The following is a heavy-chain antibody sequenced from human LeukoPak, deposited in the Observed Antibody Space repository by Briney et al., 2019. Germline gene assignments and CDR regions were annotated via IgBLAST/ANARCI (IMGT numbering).Heavy chain of an antibody. CDR2: ISSSGSTI. CDR1: GFTFSDYY. J-gene: IGHJ3*02. D-gene: IGHD5-24*01. Sequence: GGSLRLSCAASGFTFSDYYMSWIRQTPGKGLEWVSYISSSGSTIYYADSVKGRFTISRDNAKNSLYLQMNSLRAEDTAVYYCARVSRWLQQADFDIWGQGTMVTVSS. V-gene: IGHV3-11*01. CDR3: ARVSRWLQQADFDI.